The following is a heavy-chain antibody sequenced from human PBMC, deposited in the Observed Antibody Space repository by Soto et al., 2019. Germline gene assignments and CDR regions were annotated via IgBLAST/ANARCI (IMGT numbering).Heavy chain of an antibody. Sequence: SETLSLTCAVSSGSICSSIWCSWVRQPPGKGLEWNGGISHSGSTNYNPSLKSRVTISVDTSNSQFSLKLRSVAAADTAVYYCASSPWTTRRDFDYWGQGTLVTVSS. J-gene: IGHJ4*02. CDR3: ASSPWTTRRDFDY. CDR2: ISHSGST. V-gene: IGHV4-4*02. CDR1: SGSICSSIW. D-gene: IGHD1-1*01.